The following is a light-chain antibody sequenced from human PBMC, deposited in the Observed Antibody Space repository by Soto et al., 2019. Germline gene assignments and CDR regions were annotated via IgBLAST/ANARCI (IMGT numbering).Light chain of an antibody. CDR3: QQYNSYSPWA. V-gene: IGKV1-5*03. CDR2: KTS. J-gene: IGKJ1*01. CDR1: QSISNW. Sequence: DIQMTQSPSTLSASVGDRVIITCRASQSISNWLAWYQQKPGKAPKLLIYKTSTLESGVPSRFSGSGSGTEFTLTISSLQPDDFATYYCQQYNSYSPWAFGQGTKVEMK.